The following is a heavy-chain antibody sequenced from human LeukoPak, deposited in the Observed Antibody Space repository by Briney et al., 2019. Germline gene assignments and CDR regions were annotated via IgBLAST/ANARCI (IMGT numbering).Heavy chain of an antibody. CDR1: GYRFISNY. CDR2: MHAGNGNT. CDR3: AREGSYCVGGDCYSFDF. V-gene: IGHV1-2*02. Sequence: GASVKVSCKASGYRFISNYIQWVRQAPGLGPEWMGWMHAGNGNTRYAEQFQGRVIMTRDTSINTAYMDLSSLRSDDTAVYYCAREGSYCVGGDCYSFDFWGQGTLVTVSS. D-gene: IGHD2-21*02. J-gene: IGHJ4*02.